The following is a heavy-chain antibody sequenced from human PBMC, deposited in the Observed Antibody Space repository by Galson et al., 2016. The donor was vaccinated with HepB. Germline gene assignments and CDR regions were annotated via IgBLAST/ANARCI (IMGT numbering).Heavy chain of an antibody. Sequence: SLRLSCAASRFTVSSNYMSWVRQAPGKGLEWVSVFYSVDTTYYADSVKGRFTISRDNSKNTLYLQMNSLRAEDTAVYYCASIVYWGGAYDIWGQGTMVTVSS. D-gene: IGHD3-16*01. CDR2: FYSVDTT. CDR1: RFTVSSNY. J-gene: IGHJ3*02. CDR3: ASIVYWGGAYDI. V-gene: IGHV3-53*01.